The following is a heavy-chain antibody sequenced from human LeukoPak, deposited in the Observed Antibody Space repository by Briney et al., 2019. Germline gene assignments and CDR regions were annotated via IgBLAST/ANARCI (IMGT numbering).Heavy chain of an antibody. CDR3: ARVDRYYDILTGDYHYYGMDV. J-gene: IGHJ6*02. Sequence: SETLSLTCAVSGGSISSSNWWSWVRHARGKGQEWIGEIYHCGSTNYNPSLKSRVTISVDKSKNQFSLKLSSVTAADTAVYYCARVDRYYDILTGDYHYYGMDVWGQGTTVTVSS. D-gene: IGHD3-9*01. CDR2: IYHCGST. V-gene: IGHV4-4*02. CDR1: GGSISSSNW.